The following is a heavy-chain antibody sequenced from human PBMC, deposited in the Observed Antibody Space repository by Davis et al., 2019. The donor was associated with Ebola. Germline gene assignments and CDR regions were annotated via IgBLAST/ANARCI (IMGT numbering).Heavy chain of an antibody. J-gene: IGHJ4*02. V-gene: IGHV1-69*13. D-gene: IGHD5-12*01. CDR1: GGTFSSYA. CDR2: IIPIFGTA. CDR3: ARGGLKSGYDSGDY. Sequence: AASVKVSCKASGGTFSSYAISWVRQAPGQGLEWMGGIIPIFGTANYAQKFQGRVTITADESTSTAYMELSSLRSEDTAVYYCARGGLKSGYDSGDYWGQGTLVTVSS.